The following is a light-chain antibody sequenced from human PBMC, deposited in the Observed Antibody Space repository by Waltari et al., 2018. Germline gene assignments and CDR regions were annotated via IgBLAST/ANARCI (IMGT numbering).Light chain of an antibody. V-gene: IGKV3-20*01. CDR2: AAS. Sequence: EIVLTQSPGTLSLSPGERATLSCRARQSVRGTLAWYQQKPGQPPRLLIYAASTRATGIPDRFSGSGSGTDFSLTISRLEPEDFAVYYCQHYVSLPVTYGQGTKVEIK. CDR1: QSVRGT. J-gene: IGKJ1*01. CDR3: QHYVSLPVT.